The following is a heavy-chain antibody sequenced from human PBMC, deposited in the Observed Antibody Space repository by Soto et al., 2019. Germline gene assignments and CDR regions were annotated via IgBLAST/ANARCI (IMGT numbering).Heavy chain of an antibody. V-gene: IGHV3-7*01. D-gene: IGHD3-10*01. CDR3: ARAGTGSGSSDY. CDR2: IKEDGSEK. J-gene: IGHJ4*02. CDR1: GFTFSSYW. Sequence: EVQLVESGGGLVQPGGSLRLSCAASGFTFSSYWMSWVRQAPGKGLEWVANIKEDGSEKYYVDSVKGRFTISRDNAKNPLYLQMNSQGAEDTGVYYCARAGTGSGSSDYWGQGTLVTVSS.